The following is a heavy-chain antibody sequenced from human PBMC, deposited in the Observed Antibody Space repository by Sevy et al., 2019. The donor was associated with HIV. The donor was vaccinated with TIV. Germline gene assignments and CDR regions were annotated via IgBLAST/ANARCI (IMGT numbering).Heavy chain of an antibody. CDR3: ARGKSGYGYALNY. D-gene: IGHD5-18*01. J-gene: IGHJ4*02. V-gene: IGHV3-66*01. Sequence: GGSLRLSCAASGFTVNSNYMTWVRQAPGKGLEGVSVIYSDGTTYHADSVKDRFTISRDNSENTLYLQMNSLRAEDTAVYYCARGKSGYGYALNYWGQGTLVTVSS. CDR1: GFTVNSNY. CDR2: IYSDGTT.